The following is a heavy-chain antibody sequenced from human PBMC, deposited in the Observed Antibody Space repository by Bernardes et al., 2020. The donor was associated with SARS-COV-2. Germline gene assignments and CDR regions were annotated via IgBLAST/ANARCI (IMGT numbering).Heavy chain of an antibody. CDR1: GYTFTGYY. CDR2: INPNSGGT. V-gene: IGHV1-2*02. J-gene: IGHJ3*02. CDR3: ARGGYCSSTSCYGDDAFDI. Sequence: ASVKVSCKASGYTFTGYYMHWVRQAPGQGLEWMGWINPNSGGTNYAQKFQGRVTMTRDTSISTAYMELSRLRSDDTAVYYCARGGYCSSTSCYGDDAFDIWGQGTMVTVSS. D-gene: IGHD2-2*01.